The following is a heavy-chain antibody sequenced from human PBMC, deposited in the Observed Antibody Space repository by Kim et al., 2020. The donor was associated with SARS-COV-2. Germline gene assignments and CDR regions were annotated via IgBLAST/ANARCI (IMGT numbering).Heavy chain of an antibody. D-gene: IGHD6-13*01. CDR1: GYTFTDYW. Sequence: GESLKISCKGSGYTFTDYWIGWVRQMPGKGLEWMGSIYPRDSNTKYSPAFQGQINLSADKSISTAYLQRSSLRASDTAIYYCARHSSSWFASPNWFDAWGQGTLVSVSS. J-gene: IGHJ5*02. V-gene: IGHV5-51*01. CDR3: ARHSSSWFASPNWFDA. CDR2: IYPRDSNT.